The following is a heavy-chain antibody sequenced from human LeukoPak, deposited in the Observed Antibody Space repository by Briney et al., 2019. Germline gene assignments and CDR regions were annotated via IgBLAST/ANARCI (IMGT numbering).Heavy chain of an antibody. CDR3: ARFYVWGSYRYNWFDP. V-gene: IGHV4-59*01. Sequence: SETLSLTCAVYGGSFSGYYWSWIRQPPGKGLEWIGYIYYSGSTNYNPSLKSRVTISVDTSKNQFSLKLSSVTAADTAVYYCARFYVWGSYRYNWFDPWGQGTLVTVSS. D-gene: IGHD3-16*02. CDR2: IYYSGST. J-gene: IGHJ5*02. CDR1: GGSFSGYY.